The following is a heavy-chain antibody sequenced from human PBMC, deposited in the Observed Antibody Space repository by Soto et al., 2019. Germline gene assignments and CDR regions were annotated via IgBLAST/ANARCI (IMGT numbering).Heavy chain of an antibody. V-gene: IGHV1-69*13. J-gene: IGHJ6*02. CDR2: IIPIFGTA. Sequence: SVKVSCKASGGTFSSYRISWVRQAPGQGLEWMGGIIPIFGTANYAQKFQGRVTITADESTSAAYMELSSLRSEDTAVYYCARIAARHYYYYGMDVWGQGTTVTVSS. D-gene: IGHD6-6*01. CDR3: ARIAARHYYYYGMDV. CDR1: GGTFSSYR.